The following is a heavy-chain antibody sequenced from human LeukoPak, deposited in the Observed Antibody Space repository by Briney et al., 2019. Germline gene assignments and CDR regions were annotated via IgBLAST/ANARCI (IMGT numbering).Heavy chain of an antibody. V-gene: IGHV3-7*03. Sequence: PGGSLRLSCAASGFTFRSYWMSWVRQTPGKGLEWVANIEQDGSEQYYVDSVKGRFTISRDNAKDSLYLQMNSLRVEDTAVYYCARGRGVDYWGQGTLVTVSS. CDR2: IEQDGSEQ. CDR1: GFTFRSYW. J-gene: IGHJ4*02. D-gene: IGHD3-10*01. CDR3: ARGRGVDY.